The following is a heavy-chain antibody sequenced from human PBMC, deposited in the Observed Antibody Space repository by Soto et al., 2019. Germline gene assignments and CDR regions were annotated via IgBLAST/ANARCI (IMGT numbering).Heavy chain of an antibody. Sequence: QVQLQQWGAGLLKPSETLSITCAVYGGSFSGYYWSWIRQPPGKGLEWIGEINHSGSTNYNPSLKSRVTISVDTSKNQFSLKLSSVTAADTAVYYCARVAAAGTVAPFDYWGQGTLVTVSS. J-gene: IGHJ4*02. CDR3: ARVAAAGTVAPFDY. CDR1: GGSFSGYY. D-gene: IGHD6-13*01. CDR2: INHSGST. V-gene: IGHV4-34*01.